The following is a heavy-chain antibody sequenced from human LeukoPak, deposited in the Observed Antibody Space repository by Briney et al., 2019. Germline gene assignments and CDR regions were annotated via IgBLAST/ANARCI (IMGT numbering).Heavy chain of an antibody. J-gene: IGHJ4*02. CDR1: GFTFSSYW. CDR2: IKQDGSEK. V-gene: IGHV3-7*01. CDR3: ARDPDYGSGRRFDY. Sequence: GGSLRLSCAASGFTFSSYWMSWVRQAPGKGLEWVANIKQDGSEKYYVDSVKGRFTISRDNAKNSLYLQMNSLRAEDTAVYYCARDPDYGSGRRFDYWGQGTLVTVSS. D-gene: IGHD3-10*01.